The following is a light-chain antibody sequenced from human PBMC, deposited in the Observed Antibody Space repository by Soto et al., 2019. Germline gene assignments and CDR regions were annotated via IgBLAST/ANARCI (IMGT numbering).Light chain of an antibody. CDR3: SSYAGSSNV. CDR2: EVN. J-gene: IGLJ1*01. CDR1: SSDVGGYNY. V-gene: IGLV2-8*01. Sequence: QSVLTQPPSASGSPGQSVAIPCTGTSSDVGGYNYVSWYQQHPGKAPKLMIYEVNKRPSGVPDRFSGSKSGNTASLTVSGLRAEDEADYYCSSYAGSSNVFGTGTRSPS.